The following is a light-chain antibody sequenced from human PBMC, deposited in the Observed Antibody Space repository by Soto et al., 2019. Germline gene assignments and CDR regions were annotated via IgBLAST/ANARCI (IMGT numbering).Light chain of an antibody. Sequence: PGERSTLSCRASQSVSSSYLAWYQQKPGQAPRLLIYGASSRATGIPDRFSGSGSGTDFTLTISRLEPEDFALYFCQQYNHWPIMFGQGTKVDIK. J-gene: IGKJ1*01. CDR1: QSVSSSY. V-gene: IGKV3-20*01. CDR3: QQYNHWPIM. CDR2: GAS.